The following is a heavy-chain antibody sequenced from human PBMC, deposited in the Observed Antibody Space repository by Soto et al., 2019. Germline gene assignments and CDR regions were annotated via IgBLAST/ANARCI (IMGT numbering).Heavy chain of an antibody. CDR2: IWYDGSNK. CDR3: ARDLAAVAGTGNSGY. V-gene: IGHV3-33*01. Sequence: QVQLVESGGGVVQPGRSLRLSCAASGFTFSSYGMHWVRQAPGKGLEWVAVIWYDGSNKYYADSVKGRFTISRDNSKNTLNLQMNSLRAEDTAVYYCARDLAAVAGTGNSGYWGQGTLVTVSS. CDR1: GFTFSSYG. J-gene: IGHJ4*02. D-gene: IGHD6-19*01.